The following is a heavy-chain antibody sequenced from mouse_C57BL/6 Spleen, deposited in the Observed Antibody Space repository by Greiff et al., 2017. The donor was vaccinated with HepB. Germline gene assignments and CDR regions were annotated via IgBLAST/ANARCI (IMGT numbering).Heavy chain of an antibody. CDR2: IYPGSGST. J-gene: IGHJ3*01. Sequence: QVQLQQPGAELVKPGASVKMSCKASGYTFTSYWITWVKQRPGQGLEWIGDIYPGSGSTNYNEKFKSKATLTVDTSSSTAYMQLSSLTSEDSAVYYCARWGIYYGNSPAWFAYWGQGTLVTVSA. V-gene: IGHV1-55*01. D-gene: IGHD2-1*01. CDR1: GYTFTSYW. CDR3: ARWGIYYGNSPAWFAY.